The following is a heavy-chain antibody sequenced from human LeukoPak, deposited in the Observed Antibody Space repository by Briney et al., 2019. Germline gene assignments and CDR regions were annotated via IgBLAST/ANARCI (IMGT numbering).Heavy chain of an antibody. V-gene: IGHV3-21*04. CDR1: GFTFSTYS. CDR3: AKEGSSGPLDYYYYMDV. D-gene: IGHD6-19*01. Sequence: PGGSLRLSCAVSGFTFSTYSMNWVRQAPGKGLEWVSYISTSSSYIHYADSVNGRFTISRDNAKKSLFLQMNSLRAEDTALYYCAKEGSSGPLDYYYYMDVWGKGTTVTVSS. J-gene: IGHJ6*03. CDR2: ISTSSSYI.